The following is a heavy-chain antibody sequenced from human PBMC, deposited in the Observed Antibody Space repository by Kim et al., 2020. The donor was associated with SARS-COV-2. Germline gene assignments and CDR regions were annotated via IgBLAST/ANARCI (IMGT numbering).Heavy chain of an antibody. D-gene: IGHD6-13*01. V-gene: IGHV1-69*13. J-gene: IGHJ6*04. CDR2: IIPIFGTA. CDR3: ARDLKYGSSGGLGYYGMDV. Sequence: SVKVSCKASGGTFSSYAISWVRQAPGQGLEWMGGIIPIFGTANYAQKFQGRVTITADEATSTAYMELSSLRSEDTAVYYCARDLKYGSSGGLGYYGMDVWGKGTTVTVSS. CDR1: GGTFSSYA.